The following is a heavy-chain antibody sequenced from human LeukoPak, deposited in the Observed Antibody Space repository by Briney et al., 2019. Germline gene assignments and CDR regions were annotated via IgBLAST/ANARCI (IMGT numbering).Heavy chain of an antibody. J-gene: IGHJ4*02. CDR3: ARCRQANWGSFDY. Sequence: GRSLRLSCEASGFTFSHYAMHWVRQAPGKGLEWVAVMSSDGNKNYYADSVKGRFTISRDNSKDTLYLEMHSLIREDTAVYYCARCRQANWGSFDYWGQGTLVTVSS. D-gene: IGHD7-27*01. CDR1: GFTFSHYA. V-gene: IGHV3-30*04. CDR2: MSSDGNKN.